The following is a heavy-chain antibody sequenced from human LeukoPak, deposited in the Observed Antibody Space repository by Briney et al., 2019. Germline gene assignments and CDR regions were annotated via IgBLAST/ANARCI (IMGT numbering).Heavy chain of an antibody. CDR3: AKEAPSSGWYGGVDY. CDR1: GFTFSSYG. V-gene: IGHV3-30*18. D-gene: IGHD6-19*01. CDR2: ISYDGSNK. Sequence: PGGSLRLSCAASGFTFSSYGMHWVRQAPGKGLEWVAVISYDGSNKYYADSVKGRFTISRDNSKNTLYLQMNSLRAEDTAVYYCAKEAPSSGWYGGVDYWGQGTLVTVSS. J-gene: IGHJ4*02.